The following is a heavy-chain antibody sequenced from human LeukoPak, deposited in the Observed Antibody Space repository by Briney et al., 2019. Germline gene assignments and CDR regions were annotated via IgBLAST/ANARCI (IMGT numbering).Heavy chain of an antibody. Sequence: GASVKVSCKASGYTFTSYYMHWVRQAPGQGLEWMGIINPSGGSTSYAQKFQGKVTMTRDTSTSTVYMELSSLRSEDTAVYYCARDISPFSLLVDYFDYWGQGTLVTVSS. V-gene: IGHV1-46*01. CDR2: INPSGGST. J-gene: IGHJ4*02. CDR1: GYTFTSYY. CDR3: ARDISPFSLLVDYFDY. D-gene: IGHD6-6*01.